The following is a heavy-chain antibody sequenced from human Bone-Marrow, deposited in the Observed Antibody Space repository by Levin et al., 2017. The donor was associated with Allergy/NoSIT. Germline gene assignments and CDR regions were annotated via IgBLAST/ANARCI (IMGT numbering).Heavy chain of an antibody. CDR1: GYTFSDYY. D-gene: IGHD4-17*01. J-gene: IGHJ3*01. CDR2: INPNSGGT. CDR3: ARLRDFGDYDSFDL. Sequence: AASVKVSCKASGYTFSDYYVHWVRQAPGQGLEWMGRINPNSGGTDFAQKFQGSVTMTRDTSITTAYMELNSLRSDDTAVYFCARLRDFGDYDSFDLWGQGTLVSVSS. V-gene: IGHV1-2*06.